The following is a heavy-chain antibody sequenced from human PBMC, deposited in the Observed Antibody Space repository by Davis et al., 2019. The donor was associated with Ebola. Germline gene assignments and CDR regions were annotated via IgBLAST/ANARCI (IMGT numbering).Heavy chain of an antibody. V-gene: IGHV6-1*01. CDR1: GDSVSGNSGA. J-gene: IGHJ4*02. Sequence: HSQTLSLTCAVSGDSVSGNSGAWNWIRQSPSRGLEFLGRTYYTSKWFSDYALSVKSRMTVNPDTSKNQFSLQLDSVTPEDTAVYYCARGWLRSGLDYWGQGILVTVSS. CDR2: TYYTSKWFS. CDR3: ARGWLRSGLDY. D-gene: IGHD5-12*01.